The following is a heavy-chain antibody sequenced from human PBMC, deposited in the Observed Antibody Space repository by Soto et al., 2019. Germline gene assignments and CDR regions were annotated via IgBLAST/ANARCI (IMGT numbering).Heavy chain of an antibody. J-gene: IGHJ4*02. V-gene: IGHV1-69*01. CDR2: IITLFGTA. CDR3: AREVGYGDCSAALLD. D-gene: IGHD4-17*01. Sequence: GQLMQSGAEVKQPGSSVKVSCKASGGTFSSHSINWVRQAPGQGLEWMGGIITLFGTANYAQNFQGRVTITADQSTSTAEMELNSLRSDDTAVYYCAREVGYGDCSAALLDWGQGTLVTVSS. CDR1: GGTFSSHS.